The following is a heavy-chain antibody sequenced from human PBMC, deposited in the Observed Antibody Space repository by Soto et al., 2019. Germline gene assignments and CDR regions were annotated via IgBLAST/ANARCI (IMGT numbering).Heavy chain of an antibody. V-gene: IGHV3-74*01. D-gene: IGHD6-13*01. CDR3: ARDLRFSSSWFLIGWFDP. CDR1: GFTFSSYW. J-gene: IGHJ5*02. Sequence: AGGSLRLSCAASGFTFSSYWMHWVRQAPGKGLVWASRINSDGSSTNYADSVKGRFTISRDNAKNTLYLQMNSLRAEDTAVYYCARDLRFSSSWFLIGWFDPWGQGTLVTVSS. CDR2: INSDGSST.